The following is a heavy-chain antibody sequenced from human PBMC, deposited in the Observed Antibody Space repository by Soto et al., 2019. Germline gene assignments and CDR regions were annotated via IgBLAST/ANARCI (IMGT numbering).Heavy chain of an antibody. Sequence: SETLCLTWTVYGASISSFYYYWSWIRQHPGKGLEWIGYIYYSGSTYYNPSLKSRVSISVDTSKNQFSLKLSSVTAADTAVYYCATIYDSSGYYYGNKWFDPWGQGTLVTV. J-gene: IGHJ5*02. CDR2: IYYSGST. CDR1: GASISSFYYY. D-gene: IGHD3-22*01. V-gene: IGHV4-31*02. CDR3: ATIYDSSGYYYGNKWFDP.